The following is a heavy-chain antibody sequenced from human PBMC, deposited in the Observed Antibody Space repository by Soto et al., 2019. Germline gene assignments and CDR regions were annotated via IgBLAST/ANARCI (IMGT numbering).Heavy chain of an antibody. V-gene: IGHV3-9*01. J-gene: IGHJ4*02. CDR1: GFRFDDYA. Sequence: EVQLVESGGGSVQPGGSLRLSCVASGFRFDDYAMHWVRQRPGKGLEWVSGINWNSDTIGYDDSVKGRFIVSRDNAYGSLLLQMSSLRAEDTAIYFCALSNSNDLYDQFESWGQGTPVTVSS. D-gene: IGHD3-22*01. CDR2: INWNSDTI. CDR3: ALSNSNDLYDQFES.